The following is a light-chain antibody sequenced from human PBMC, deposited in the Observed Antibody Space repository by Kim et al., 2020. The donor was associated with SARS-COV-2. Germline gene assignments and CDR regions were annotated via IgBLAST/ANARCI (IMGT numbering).Light chain of an antibody. CDR2: AAS. V-gene: IGKV3-15*01. CDR3: QQYNTWPPVYT. Sequence: PGERAPLSCRSSQSVGSKLAWYQQRPGQAPRLLIYAASTRATGIPARFSGSGSGTEFTLTISSLQSEDFALYYCQQYNTWPPVYTFGQGTKLEI. CDR1: QSVGSK. J-gene: IGKJ2*01.